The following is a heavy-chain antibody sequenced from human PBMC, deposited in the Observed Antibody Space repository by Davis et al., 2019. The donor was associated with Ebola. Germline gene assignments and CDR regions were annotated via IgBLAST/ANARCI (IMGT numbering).Heavy chain of an antibody. V-gene: IGHV3-23*01. J-gene: IGHJ6*02. CDR3: LLHNQGRYGMDV. CDR2: IRANGRT. Sequence: PGGSLRLSCAASGFPFKTYPMSWVRLAPGKGLEWVAGIRANGRTYYSDSVKGRFTISRDSSKNTLFLQMNSLRAEDTAIYYTLLHNQGRYGMDVWGQGTTVTVSS. CDR1: GFPFKTYP.